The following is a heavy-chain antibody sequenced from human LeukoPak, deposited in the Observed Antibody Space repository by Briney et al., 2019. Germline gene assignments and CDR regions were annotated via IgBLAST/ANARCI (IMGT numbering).Heavy chain of an antibody. J-gene: IGHJ5*02. CDR2: INPNSGGT. CDR1: GYTFTGYY. D-gene: IGHD2-2*01. CDR3: ARIYCSSTSCVRHMGLGWFDP. V-gene: IGHV1-2*02. Sequence: ASVKVSCKASGYTFTGYYMHWVRQAPGQGLEWMGWINPNSGGTNYAQKFQGRVTMTRDTSISTAYMELSRLRSDDTAVYYWARIYCSSTSCVRHMGLGWFDPWGQGTLVTVSS.